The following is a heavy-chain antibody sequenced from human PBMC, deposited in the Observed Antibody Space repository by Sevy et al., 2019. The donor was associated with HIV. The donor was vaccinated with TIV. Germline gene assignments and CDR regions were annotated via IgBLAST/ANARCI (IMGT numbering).Heavy chain of an antibody. Sequence: GGSLRLSCAASGFTFSSYWMHWVCQAPGKGPVWVSGVNSDGSSTNYADPVKGRFTMSRDSAKNTLYLQMNGLRAEDTAEYFCFAANTWQDYWGQGTLVTVSS. J-gene: IGHJ4*02. CDR1: GFTFSSYW. V-gene: IGHV3-74*01. D-gene: IGHD2-15*01. CDR3: FAANTWQDY. CDR2: VNSDGSST.